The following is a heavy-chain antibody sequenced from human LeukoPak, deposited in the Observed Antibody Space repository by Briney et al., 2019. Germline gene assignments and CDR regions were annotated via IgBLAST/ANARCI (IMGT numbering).Heavy chain of an antibody. Sequence: PGGSLRLSCAASGFTFDNYAMTWVRQAPGKGLEWVSSITASGASTYYADSVKGRFTISRDNSKNTLYLQMNSLRAEDTAVYHCAGGSTGHNYAFDCWGQGTLLTVSS. J-gene: IGHJ5*01. D-gene: IGHD5-18*01. CDR2: ITASGAST. CDR3: AGGSTGHNYAFDC. V-gene: IGHV3-23*01. CDR1: GFTFDNYA.